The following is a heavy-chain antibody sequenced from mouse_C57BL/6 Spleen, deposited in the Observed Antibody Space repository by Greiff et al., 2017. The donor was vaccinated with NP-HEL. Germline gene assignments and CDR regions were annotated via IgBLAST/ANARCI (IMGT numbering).Heavy chain of an antibody. Sequence: EVQLQESGPGLVKPSQSLSLTCSVTGYSITSGYYWNWIRQFPGNKLEWMGYISYDGSNNYNPSLKNRISITRDTSKNQFFLKLNSVTTEDTATYYCARAGDPPYYYAMDYWGQGTSVTVSS. CDR3: ARAGDPPYYYAMDY. CDR2: ISYDGSN. J-gene: IGHJ4*01. CDR1: GYSITSGYY. V-gene: IGHV3-6*01.